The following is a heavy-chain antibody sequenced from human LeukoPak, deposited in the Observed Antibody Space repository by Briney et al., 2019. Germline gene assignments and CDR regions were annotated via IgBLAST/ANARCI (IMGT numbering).Heavy chain of an antibody. V-gene: IGHV4-59*01. D-gene: IGHD6-19*01. J-gene: IGHJ4*02. CDR2: IYYSGST. CDR1: GGSISSYY. Sequence: SETLSLTCTVSGGSISSYYWSWIRQPPGKGLEWIGYIYYSGSTNYNPSLKSRVTISVDTSKNQFSLKLSSVTAADTAVYYCARLKGYSSGWYPSYYFDYWGQGTLVTVSS. CDR3: ARLKGYSSGWYPSYYFDY.